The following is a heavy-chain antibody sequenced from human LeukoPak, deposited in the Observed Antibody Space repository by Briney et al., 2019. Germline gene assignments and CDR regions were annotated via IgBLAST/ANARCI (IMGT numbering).Heavy chain of an antibody. J-gene: IGHJ4*02. Sequence: GGSLRLSCAASGFTFSSYSMNWVRQAPGKGLEWVSSISSSSSYIYYADSVKGRFTISRDNAKNSLYLQVNSLRAEDTAVYYCAREKPTYCSGGSCYLGYWGQGTLVTVSS. D-gene: IGHD2-15*01. CDR1: GFTFSSYS. CDR3: AREKPTYCSGGSCYLGY. CDR2: ISSSSSYI. V-gene: IGHV3-21*01.